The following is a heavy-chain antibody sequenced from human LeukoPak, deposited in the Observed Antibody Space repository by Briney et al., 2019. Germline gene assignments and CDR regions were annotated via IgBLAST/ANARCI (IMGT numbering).Heavy chain of an antibody. CDR2: INPSGGST. V-gene: IGHV1-46*01. D-gene: IGHD2-2*01. J-gene: IGHJ5*02. CDR1: GYTFTSYY. CDR3: VRNRCSSTSCYLPPSFDP. Sequence: ASVQVSCKASGYTFTSYYMHWVRQAPGQGLAWMGIINPSGGSTSYAQKFQGRVTMTRDMFTSTVYMELSSLRSEDTAVYYCVRNRCSSTSCYLPPSFDPWGQGTLVTVSS.